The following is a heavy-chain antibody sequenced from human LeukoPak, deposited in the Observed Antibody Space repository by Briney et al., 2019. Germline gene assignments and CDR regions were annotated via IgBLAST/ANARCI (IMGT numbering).Heavy chain of an antibody. CDR1: GGSISNYY. CDR3: TRDPSWTGGWFDF. CDR2: IYYSGST. D-gene: IGHD2-2*01. V-gene: IGHV4-59*01. J-gene: IGHJ4*02. Sequence: PSETLSLTCTVSGGSISNYYWSWIRQPPGKGLEWIGYIYYSGSTNYNPSLQSRVTISVDTSKNQFSLKMSSMTAADTAVYYCTRDPSWTGGWFDFWGQGSLVSVSS.